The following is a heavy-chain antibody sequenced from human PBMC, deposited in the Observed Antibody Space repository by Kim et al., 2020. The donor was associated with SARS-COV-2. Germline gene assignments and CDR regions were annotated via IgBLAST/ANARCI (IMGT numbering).Heavy chain of an antibody. J-gene: IGHJ4*02. D-gene: IGHD3-10*01. Sequence: YVDSVKGRLTMARDNAKKSLYLQMSGLGTEDTAIYYCAALDSVQVPGGIWGQGTLVTVSS. V-gene: IGHV3-7*01. CDR3: AALDSVQVPGGI.